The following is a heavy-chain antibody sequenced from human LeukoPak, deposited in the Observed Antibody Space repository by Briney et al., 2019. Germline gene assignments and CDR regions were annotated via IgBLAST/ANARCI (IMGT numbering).Heavy chain of an antibody. CDR3: ARIPLGYSGAYYFDY. D-gene: IGHD5-12*01. V-gene: IGHV4-4*09. CDR1: RGSISGSIRSYY. J-gene: IGHJ4*02. Sequence: SETLSLTCTVSRGSISGSIRSYYWSWLRQPPGTGLEWIGYISSSGSVNDNPSLRSRVTISVDTSKNQFFPNLSTVSAADTAVYYCARIPLGYSGAYYFDYWGQGTLVTVST. CDR2: ISSSGSV.